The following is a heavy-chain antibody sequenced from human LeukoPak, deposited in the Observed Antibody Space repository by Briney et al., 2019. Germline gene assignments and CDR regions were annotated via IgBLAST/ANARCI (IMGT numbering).Heavy chain of an antibody. V-gene: IGHV1-2*02. CDR2: INPNSGDT. CDR3: ARGTGGD. Sequence: ASVKVSCKASGYIFTGYYMHWVRQAPGQGLEWMGWINPNSGDTSYAQKFQGEVTMTTDTSISTTYMELSRLRSDDTAVYYCARGTGGDWGQGTLVTVSS. CDR1: GYIFTGYY. J-gene: IGHJ4*02.